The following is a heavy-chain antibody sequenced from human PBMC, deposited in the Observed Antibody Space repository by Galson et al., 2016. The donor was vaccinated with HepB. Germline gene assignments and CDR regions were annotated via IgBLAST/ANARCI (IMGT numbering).Heavy chain of an antibody. J-gene: IGHJ4*02. D-gene: IGHD4/OR15-4a*01. CDR2: INYAGSP. CDR3: ARHTSTRGAFDY. V-gene: IGHV4-39*01. Sequence: ETLSLTCTVSGXSIXXXDYXWGWIRQPPGKXLEWIASINYAGSPYYNPSLKDRVTISVDTSKNQFSLKVSSVTAADTAVYYCARHTSTRGAFDYWGQGRLVTVSS. CDR1: GXSIXXXDYX.